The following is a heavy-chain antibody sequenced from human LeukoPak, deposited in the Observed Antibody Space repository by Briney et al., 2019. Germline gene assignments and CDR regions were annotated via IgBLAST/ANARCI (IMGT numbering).Heavy chain of an antibody. V-gene: IGHV1-2*02. CDR2: INPNSGGT. J-gene: IGHJ3*02. Sequence: GASVKVSCKASGGTFSSYAISWVRQAPGQGLEWMGWINPNSGGTNYAQKFQGRVTMTRDTSISTAYMELSRLRFDDTAVYYCARGTVVTAKANDAFEIWGQGTMVTVSS. D-gene: IGHD2-21*02. CDR1: GGTFSSYA. CDR3: ARGTVVTAKANDAFEI.